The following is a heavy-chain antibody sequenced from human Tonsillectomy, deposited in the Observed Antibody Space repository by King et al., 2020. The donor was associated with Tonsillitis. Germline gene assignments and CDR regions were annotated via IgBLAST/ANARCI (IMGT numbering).Heavy chain of an antibody. J-gene: IGHJ2*01. CDR2: ISTSSSYI. V-gene: IGHV3-21*01. Sequence: VQLVESGGGLVTPGGSLRLSCAASGFTFSSYSMNWVRQAPGKGLEWVSSISTSSSYIYYADSLKGRFTISRDNAKNSLYLQLNSLRAEDTAVYYCARVMDYYDSGGYFRYLALWGRGTLVTPSA. CDR3: ARVMDYYDSGGYFRYLAL. CDR1: GFTFSSYS. D-gene: IGHD3-22*01.